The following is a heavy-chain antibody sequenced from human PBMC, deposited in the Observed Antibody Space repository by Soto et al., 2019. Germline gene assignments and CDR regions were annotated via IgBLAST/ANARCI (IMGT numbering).Heavy chain of an antibody. CDR2: LIPILGTT. D-gene: IGHD6-19*01. CDR3: ARASGYVSGWYHDY. Sequence: ASVKVSCKASGGTFSSDAVSWVRQAPGQGLEWMGGLIPILGTTHYAQKFQGRVTITADESTNTAYMELSSLRSDDTAAYYCARASGYVSGWYHDYWGQGTRVTVS. V-gene: IGHV1-69*13. CDR1: GGTFSSDA. J-gene: IGHJ4*02.